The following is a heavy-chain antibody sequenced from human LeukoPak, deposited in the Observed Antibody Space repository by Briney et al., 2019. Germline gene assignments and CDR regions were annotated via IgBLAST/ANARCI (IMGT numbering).Heavy chain of an antibody. CDR3: ARHRGEDTYAYDY. CDR2: IHHSGGT. V-gene: IGHV4-4*02. J-gene: IGHJ4*02. D-gene: IGHD3-16*01. CDR1: GGSVSRNW. Sequence: KSSETLSLTCAVSGGSVSRNWWSWVRQPPGKGLEWIGEIHHSGGTNYNPSLKSRVTMSLDNSNNQFSLKLSSVTAADTAVYYCARHRGEDTYAYDYWGQGTLVTVSS.